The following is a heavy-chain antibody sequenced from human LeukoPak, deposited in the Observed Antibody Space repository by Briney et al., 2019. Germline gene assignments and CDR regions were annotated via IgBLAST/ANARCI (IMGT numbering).Heavy chain of an antibody. CDR2: IGTTGDT. D-gene: IGHD5-24*01. J-gene: IGHJ4*02. Sequence: GGSLRLSCAASGFTFSRYDMYWVRQSTEKGLEWVSGIGTTGDTYYAGSVKGRFTISSEDAKNSLFLQMNSLRAGDTAVYYCARPVDMATLSFDYWGQGTLVTVSS. CDR3: ARPVDMATLSFDY. CDR1: GFTFSRYD. V-gene: IGHV3-13*01.